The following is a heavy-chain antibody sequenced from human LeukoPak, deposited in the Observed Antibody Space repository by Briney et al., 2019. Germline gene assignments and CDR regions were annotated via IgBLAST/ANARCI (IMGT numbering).Heavy chain of an antibody. CDR2: FFYGGNS. D-gene: IGHD5-24*01. Sequence: SETLSLPCTVSGASISSSSSFWAWIRQPPGKGLEWIGSFFYGGNSYYNPSLKSRVTISVDTSKNQFSLKLNSVTAADTAVYYCARDRRDGDNYDFDYWGQGTLVTVSS. V-gene: IGHV4-39*07. CDR3: ARDRRDGDNYDFDY. CDR1: GASISSSSSF. J-gene: IGHJ4*02.